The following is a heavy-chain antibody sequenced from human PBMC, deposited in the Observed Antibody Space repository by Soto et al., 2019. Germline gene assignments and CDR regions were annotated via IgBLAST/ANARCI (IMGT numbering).Heavy chain of an antibody. CDR1: GDSVSRENYS. CDR2: IHHNGGT. D-gene: IGHD4-4*01. J-gene: IGHJ4*02. Sequence: QVQLQESGSGLVKPSQTLSLTCAVSGDSVSRENYSWSWIRQPPGKGLEWMGHIHHNGGTYYNPYLRSRVTISVDRSKNQLSLKLTSVTAADTAVYYCARADGTTTFGYFDYWGQGALVTVSS. CDR3: ARADGTTTFGYFDY. V-gene: IGHV4-30-2*01.